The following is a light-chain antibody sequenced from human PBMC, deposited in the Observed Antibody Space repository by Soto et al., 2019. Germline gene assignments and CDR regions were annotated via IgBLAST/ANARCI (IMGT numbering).Light chain of an antibody. J-gene: IGLJ3*02. CDR2: GVS. V-gene: IGLV2-14*01. CDR3: SSYTSTFTWV. CDR1: SSDIGLHNF. Sequence: QSALTQPASVSGSPGQSITISCTGTSSDIGLHNFVSWHQQHPGKAPKFIIYGVSNRPSGVSNRFSASKSCNTASLTISGLQADDEADYYCSSYTSTFTWVFGGGTKLTVL.